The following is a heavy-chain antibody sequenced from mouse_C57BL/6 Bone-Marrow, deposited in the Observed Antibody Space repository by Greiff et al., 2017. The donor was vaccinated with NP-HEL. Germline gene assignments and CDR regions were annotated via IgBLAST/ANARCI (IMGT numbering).Heavy chain of an antibody. CDR1: GYTFTSYW. D-gene: IGHD1-1*01. J-gene: IGHJ3*01. Sequence: QVQLQQPGAELVMPGASVKLSCKASGYTFTSYWMHWVKQRPGQGLEWIGEIDPSDSYTNYNQKFKGKSTLTVDKSSSTAYMQLSSLTSEDSAVYYGARGYYGSSPFDYWGQGTLVTVSA. V-gene: IGHV1-69*01. CDR2: IDPSDSYT. CDR3: ARGYYGSSPFDY.